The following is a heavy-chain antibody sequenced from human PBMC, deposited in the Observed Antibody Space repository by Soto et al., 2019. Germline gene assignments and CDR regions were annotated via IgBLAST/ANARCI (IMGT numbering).Heavy chain of an antibody. J-gene: IGHJ6*02. CDR1: GFTFSDYY. CDR2: ISSSSNYT. D-gene: IGHD2-2*01. CDR3: ARDLKVVPAAHYYYYGMDV. Sequence: QVQLVESGGGLVKPGGSLRLSFAASGFTFSDYYMSWIRQAPWKGLEWVSYISSSSNYTNYADSVKGRFTISRDNAKNSLYLQMNSLRAEYTAVYYCARDLKVVPAAHYYYYGMDVWGQGTTVTVSS. V-gene: IGHV3-11*06.